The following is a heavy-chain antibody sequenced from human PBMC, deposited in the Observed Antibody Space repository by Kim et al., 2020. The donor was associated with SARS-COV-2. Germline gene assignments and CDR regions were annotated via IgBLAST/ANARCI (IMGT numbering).Heavy chain of an antibody. D-gene: IGHD3-10*01. CDR3: AKDLMGSGDYYNFNDF. J-gene: IGHJ4*02. CDR1: GFPFSNYA. CDR2: ISGHGSNT. Sequence: GGSLRLSCAASGFPFSNYAMSWVRQTPGKGLEWVSAISGHGSNTYYADSVKGRFTISRDESNSTLFLQMNSLRGEDTAVYYCAKDLMGSGDYYNFNDFLGQGTLVTVSS. V-gene: IGHV3-23*01.